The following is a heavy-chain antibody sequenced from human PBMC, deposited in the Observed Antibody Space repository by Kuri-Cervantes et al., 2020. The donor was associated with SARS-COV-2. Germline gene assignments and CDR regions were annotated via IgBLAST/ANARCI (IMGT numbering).Heavy chain of an antibody. V-gene: IGHV4-39*01. CDR2: IYYSGST. J-gene: IGHJ4*02. CDR3: ARHAVLQQYYFDY. Sequence: GSLRLSCTVSGGSISSSSYYWGWIRQPPGKGLEWIGSIYYSGSTYYNPSLKSRVTTSVDTSKNQFSLKLSSVTAADTAVYYCARHAVLQQYYFDYWGQGTLVTVSS. D-gene: IGHD2/OR15-2a*01. CDR1: GGSISSSSYY.